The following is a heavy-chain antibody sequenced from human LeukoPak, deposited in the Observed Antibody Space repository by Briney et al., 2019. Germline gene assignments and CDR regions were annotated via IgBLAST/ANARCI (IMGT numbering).Heavy chain of an antibody. CDR2: ISSSSSYI. D-gene: IGHD6-6*01. Sequence: GGSLRLSCAASGFTFSSYSMNWVRQAPGKGLEWVSSISSSSSYIYYADSVKGRFTISRDNAKNSLYLQMNSLRAEDTAVYYCARAFGASSSSGDYCGQGTLVTVSS. CDR3: ARAFGASSSSGDY. V-gene: IGHV3-21*01. J-gene: IGHJ4*02. CDR1: GFTFSSYS.